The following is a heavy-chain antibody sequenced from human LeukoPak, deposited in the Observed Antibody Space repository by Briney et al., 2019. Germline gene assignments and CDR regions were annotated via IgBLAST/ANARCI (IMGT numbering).Heavy chain of an antibody. CDR1: GFTVSSNY. V-gene: IGHV3-53*04. J-gene: IGHJ5*02. Sequence: GGSLRLSCAASGFTVSSNYMSWVRQAPGKGLEWVSVVYSGGSTYYADSVKGRFTISRHNSKNTLYLQMNSLRAEDTAVYYCARQRSGSYFWFDPWGQGTLVTVSS. CDR3: ARQRSGSYFWFDP. D-gene: IGHD3-10*01. CDR2: VYSGGST.